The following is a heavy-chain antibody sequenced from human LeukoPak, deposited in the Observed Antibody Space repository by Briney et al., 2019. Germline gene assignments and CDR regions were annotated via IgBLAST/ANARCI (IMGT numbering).Heavy chain of an antibody. CDR3: ARVFGGYYDSSGHHFDY. J-gene: IGHJ4*02. V-gene: IGHV4-59*11. CDR2: IYYSEST. D-gene: IGHD3-22*01. CDR1: GGSISSHY. Sequence: PSETLSLTCTVSGGSISSHYWSWIRQPPGKGLEWIGYIYYSESTNYNPSLKSRVTISVDTSKNQFSLKLSSVTAADTAVYYCARVFGGYYDSSGHHFDYWGQGTLVTVSS.